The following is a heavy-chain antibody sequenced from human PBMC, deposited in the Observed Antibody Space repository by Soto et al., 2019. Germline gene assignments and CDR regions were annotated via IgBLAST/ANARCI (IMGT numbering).Heavy chain of an antibody. CDR3: ARHRSGYDFNWFDP. V-gene: IGHV4-39*01. CDR1: GGSISSSSYY. J-gene: IGHJ5*02. Sequence: PSETLSLTCTVSGGSISSSSYYWGWIRQPPGKGLEWIGSIYYSGSTYYNPSLKSRVTISVDTSKNQFSLKLSSVTAADTAVYYCARHRSGYDFNWFDPWGQGTLVTVSS. CDR2: IYYSGST. D-gene: IGHD5-12*01.